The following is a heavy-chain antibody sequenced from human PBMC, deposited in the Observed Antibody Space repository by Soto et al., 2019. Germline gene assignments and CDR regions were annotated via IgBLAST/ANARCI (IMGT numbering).Heavy chain of an antibody. Sequence: QVQLVQSGAEVKKPGASVKVSCKASGFTFTNYYMHWVRQAPGQGLEWMGIINPSGGSTSYAQKFQGRVTMTRDTSTSTVYMELSSLRSEDTAVYYCARQYCSGGGCYTLDYWGQGTLVTVSS. CDR3: ARQYCSGGGCYTLDY. CDR1: GFTFTNYY. CDR2: INPSGGST. D-gene: IGHD2-15*01. V-gene: IGHV1-46*01. J-gene: IGHJ4*02.